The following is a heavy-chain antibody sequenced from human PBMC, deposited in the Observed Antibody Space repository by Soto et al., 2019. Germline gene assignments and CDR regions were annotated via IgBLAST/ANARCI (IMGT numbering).Heavy chain of an antibody. CDR3: AREGGSGSYFYYMDV. D-gene: IGHD3-10*01. CDR2: IYSGGTT. J-gene: IGHJ6*03. Sequence: GGSLRLSCAASGFTVSSNYMSWVRQAPGKGLEWVSIIYSGGTTYYADSVKGRFTISRHNSKNTLYLQMNSLRDEDTAVYYCAREGGSGSYFYYMDVWGKGTTVTVSS. CDR1: GFTVSSNY. V-gene: IGHV3-53*04.